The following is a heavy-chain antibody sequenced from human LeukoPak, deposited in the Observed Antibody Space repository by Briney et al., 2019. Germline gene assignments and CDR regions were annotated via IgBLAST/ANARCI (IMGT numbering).Heavy chain of an antibody. CDR1: GYTFTGYG. CDR3: ARGYYYDSSGYWYLDY. J-gene: IGHJ4*02. CDR2: INAGNGDT. V-gene: IGHV1-3*01. D-gene: IGHD3-22*01. Sequence: ASVKVSCKASGYTFTGYGIHWVRQAPGQRLEWMGWINAGNGDTKYSQMFQGRVTITADESTSTAYMELSSLRSEDTAVYYCARGYYYDSSGYWYLDYWGQGTLVTVSS.